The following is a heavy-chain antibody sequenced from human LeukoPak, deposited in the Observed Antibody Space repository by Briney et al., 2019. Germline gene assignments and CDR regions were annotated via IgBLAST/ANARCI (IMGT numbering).Heavy chain of an antibody. Sequence: GASVKVSCKASGYTFTGYYIHWVRQAPGQGLEWMAWINPSTAGANYTQKFQGSVTMTRDTFISTVYMELSRLRSDDTAVYYCAREVTNLAALPRLGAFHIWGQGTMVTVSS. D-gene: IGHD6-6*01. CDR1: GYTFTGYY. CDR3: AREVTNLAALPRLGAFHI. V-gene: IGHV1-2*02. J-gene: IGHJ3*02. CDR2: INPSTAGA.